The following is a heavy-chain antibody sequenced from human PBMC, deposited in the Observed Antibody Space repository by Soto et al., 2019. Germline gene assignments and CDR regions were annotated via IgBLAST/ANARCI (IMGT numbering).Heavy chain of an antibody. J-gene: IGHJ2*01. CDR1: GFTFRNYG. CDR2: IWYDGSNT. Sequence: QVQLVESGGGVVQPGRSLRLSCAASGFTFRNYGMHWVRQAPGKGLEWVAVIWYDGSNTYYADSVKGRFNISRDNSKNTLHLQMNSLRAEDTAVYYCTRDVSSRYFDLWGRGSLVTVSS. V-gene: IGHV3-33*01. CDR3: TRDVSSRYFDL.